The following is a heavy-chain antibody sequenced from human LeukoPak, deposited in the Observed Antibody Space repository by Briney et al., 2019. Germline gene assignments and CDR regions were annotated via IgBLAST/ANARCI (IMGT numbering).Heavy chain of an antibody. CDR1: GGSISSYY. D-gene: IGHD1-26*01. V-gene: IGHV4-59*01. CDR2: IYYSGST. J-gene: IGHJ4*02. Sequence: SETLSLTCTVSGGSISSYYWSWIRQPPGKGLEWIGNIYYSGSTNYNPSLKSRVTTSVDTSKNQFSLKLSSVTAADTAMFFCARSSSGTSSIDSWGQGALVTVSS. CDR3: ARSSSGTSSIDS.